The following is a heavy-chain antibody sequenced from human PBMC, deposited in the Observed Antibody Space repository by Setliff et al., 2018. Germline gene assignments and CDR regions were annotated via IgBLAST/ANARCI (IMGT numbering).Heavy chain of an antibody. J-gene: IGHJ5*02. CDR2: INPNSGVA. CDR1: GYSFNGYQ. CDR3: ARDSASCDSTSCYWAVNWFDP. V-gene: IGHV1-2*02. D-gene: IGHD2-2*01. Sequence: ASVKVSCKASGYSFNGYQIYWMRLAPGQGLEWMGWINPNSGVANYARRFEGRVTMTSDTSISTVYMEVNSLRSDDTAVYFCARDSASCDSTSCYWAVNWFDPWGQGTLVTVSS.